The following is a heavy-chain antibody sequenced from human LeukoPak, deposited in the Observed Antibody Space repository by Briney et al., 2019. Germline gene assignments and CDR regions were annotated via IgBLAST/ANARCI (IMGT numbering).Heavy chain of an antibody. J-gene: IGHJ4*02. D-gene: IGHD1-26*01. V-gene: IGHV3-7*01. CDR3: ARAGSWSVPTSALY. CDR2: IKQDGSEK. CDR1: GFTFSSYW. Sequence: PGGSLRLSCAASGFTFSSYWMSWVRQAPGKGLEWVASIKQDGSEKYYVDSVKGRFTISRDNAKNSLYLQMNSLRAEDTAVYYCARAGSWSVPTSALYWGQGTLVTVSS.